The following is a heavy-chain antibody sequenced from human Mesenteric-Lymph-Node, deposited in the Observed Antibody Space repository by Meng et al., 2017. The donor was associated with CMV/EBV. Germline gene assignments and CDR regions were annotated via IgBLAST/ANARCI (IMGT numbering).Heavy chain of an antibody. CDR1: GFTFDDYG. Sequence: GGSLRLSCAASGFTFDDYGMSWVRQAPGKGLEWVSGINWNGGSTGYADSVKGRFTISRDNAKNSLYLQMNSLRADDTAVYYCAKDQAGGYQYYYGMDVWGQGTTVTVSS. CDR2: INWNGGST. D-gene: IGHD6-25*01. V-gene: IGHV3-20*04. CDR3: AKDQAGGYQYYYGMDV. J-gene: IGHJ6*02.